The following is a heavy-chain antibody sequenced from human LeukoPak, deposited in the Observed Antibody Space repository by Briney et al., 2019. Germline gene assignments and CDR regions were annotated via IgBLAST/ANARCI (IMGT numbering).Heavy chain of an antibody. J-gene: IGHJ4*02. CDR1: GFTFSSYA. CDR3: VKGTRGYFYY. V-gene: IGHV3-64D*06. Sequence: GGSLRLSCSASGFTFSSYAMHWVRQAPGKGLEYVSAISSNEGSTYYADSVKDRFTISRDNSKNPLYLQMSSLRAEDTAVYYCVKGTRGYFYYWGQGTLVTVSS. CDR2: ISSNEGST. D-gene: IGHD3/OR15-3a*01.